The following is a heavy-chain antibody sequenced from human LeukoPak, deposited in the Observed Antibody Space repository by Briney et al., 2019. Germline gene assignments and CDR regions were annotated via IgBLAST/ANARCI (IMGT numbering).Heavy chain of an antibody. CDR3: ARGTQYYYDSSGYYVA. J-gene: IGHJ5*02. Sequence: SETLSLTCAVYGGSFSGYYWSWIRQPPGKGLEWIGEINHSGSTNYNPSLKSRVTISVDMSKNQFSLKLSSVTAADTAVYYCARGTQYYYDSSGYYVAWGQGTLVTVSS. D-gene: IGHD3-22*01. CDR2: INHSGST. CDR1: GGSFSGYY. V-gene: IGHV4-34*01.